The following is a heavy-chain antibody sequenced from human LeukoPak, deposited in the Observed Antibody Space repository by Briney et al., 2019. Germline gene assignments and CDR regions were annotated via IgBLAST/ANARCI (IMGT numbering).Heavy chain of an antibody. J-gene: IGHJ4*02. CDR3: ARVYGRKGYFDY. D-gene: IGHD4-17*01. V-gene: IGHV1-46*01. CDR2: INPSGGST. CDR1: GGTFSSYA. Sequence: ASVKVSCKASGGTFSSYAISWVRQAPGQGLEWMGIINPSGGSTSYAQKFQGRVTMTRDTSTSTVYMELSSLRSEDTAVYYCARVYGRKGYFDYWGQGTLVTVSS.